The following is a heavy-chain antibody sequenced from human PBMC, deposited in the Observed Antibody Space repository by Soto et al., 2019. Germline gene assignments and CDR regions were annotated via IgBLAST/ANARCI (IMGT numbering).Heavy chain of an antibody. CDR1: GFTFSHYW. J-gene: IGHJ4*02. CDR3: ARIGYSSSGLDY. CDR2: IKEDGTTK. D-gene: IGHD6-19*01. V-gene: IGHV3-7*01. Sequence: EVQLVESGGGLVQPGGSLRLSCAASGFTFSHYWMTWVRQAPGKGLEWVANIKEDGTTKYYVESVKGRFTISRDNAKNSLYRQMGTLRAEDTAVYYCARIGYSSSGLDYWGQGTLVTVSS.